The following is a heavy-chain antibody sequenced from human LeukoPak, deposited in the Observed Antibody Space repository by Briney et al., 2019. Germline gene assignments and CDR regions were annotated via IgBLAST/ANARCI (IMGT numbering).Heavy chain of an antibody. CDR3: ARDTSSAWYGLIDY. CDR2: IKQDGSEK. Sequence: GGSLRLSCAASGFTFSSFWMGWVRQVPGKGLEWVATIKQDGSEKYSVDSVKGRFTISRDNAKNSLYLQMNSLRAEDTAVYFCARDTSSAWYGLIDYWGQGSLVTVSS. J-gene: IGHJ4*02. D-gene: IGHD6-19*01. CDR1: GFTFSSFW. V-gene: IGHV3-7*01.